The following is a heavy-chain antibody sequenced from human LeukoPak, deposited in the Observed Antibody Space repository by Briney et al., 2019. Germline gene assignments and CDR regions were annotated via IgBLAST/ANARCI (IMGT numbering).Heavy chain of an antibody. V-gene: IGHV3-9*01. Sequence: GGFLRLSCTVSGFTFDDYAMHWARHTPGKGLEWVAGITWNRDNIGYGDSVKGRFTISRDNVKNVLYLQMNSLRPEDTALYYCAKDLSSAITSALVLDVWGQGTTVTVS. D-gene: IGHD3-22*01. J-gene: IGHJ6*02. CDR1: GFTFDDYA. CDR2: ITWNRDNI. CDR3: AKDLSSAITSALVLDV.